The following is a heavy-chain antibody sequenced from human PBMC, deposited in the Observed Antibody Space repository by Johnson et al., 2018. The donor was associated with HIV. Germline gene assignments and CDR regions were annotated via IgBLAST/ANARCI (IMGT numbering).Heavy chain of an antibody. CDR3: ARGSEDPWGFYGSGGDAFDI. CDR1: GFTFSSYA. V-gene: IGHV3-30*04. D-gene: IGHD3-10*01. Sequence: QVQLVESGGGVVQPGRSLRLSCAASGFTFSSYAMHWVRQAPGKGLEWVAVISYDGSNKYYADSVKGRFTISRDNSKNTLYLQMNSLRAEDTAVYYCARGSEDPWGFYGSGGDAFDIWGKGTMVTVSS. J-gene: IGHJ3*02. CDR2: ISYDGSNK.